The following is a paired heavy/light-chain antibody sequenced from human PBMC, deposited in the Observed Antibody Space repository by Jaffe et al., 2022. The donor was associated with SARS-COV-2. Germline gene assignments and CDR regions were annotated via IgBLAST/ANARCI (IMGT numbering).Light chain of an antibody. Sequence: QSALTQPASVSGSPGQSITISCTGSSIDVGGFRYVSWYQQHPGKAPKLIIFDVTNRPSGVSDRFSGSKSGNTASLAISGLQAEDEADYFCCSFSKVGSGTYVFGTGTKVTVL. CDR2: DVT. CDR3: CSFSKVGSGTYV. CDR1: SIDVGGFRY. J-gene: IGLJ1*01. V-gene: IGLV2-14*03.
Heavy chain of an antibody. J-gene: IGHJ4*02. CDR1: GFSLSTRGMG. CDR3: AHLSPTITTDGGFDY. Sequence: QITLKESGPTLVKPTQTLTLTCTFSGFSLSTRGMGVGWIRQPPGKALEWLALIYWDDDKRYNSSLQSRLSVTKDTSKTQVVLTLTNMDPVDTATYYCAHLSPTITTDGGFDYWGQGALVTVSS. V-gene: IGHV2-5*02. D-gene: IGHD4-4*01. CDR2: IYWDDDK.